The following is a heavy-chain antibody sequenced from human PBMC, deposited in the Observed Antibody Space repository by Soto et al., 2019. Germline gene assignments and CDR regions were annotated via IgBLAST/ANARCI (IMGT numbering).Heavy chain of an antibody. CDR1: GFGFNGYD. CDR3: ARGGDRFDGMDV. V-gene: IGHV3-13*01. CDR2: ISTAGDT. J-gene: IGHJ6*02. Sequence: EVQLVESGGGLVQPGGSLRLSCAASGFGFNGYDMHWVRQAPGKNLEWVAAISTAGDTYYLGSVKGRFTISREDAKNSLSLQMNSLRVGDTALYYCARGGDRFDGMDVWGQVTTVTVSS. D-gene: IGHD3-16*01.